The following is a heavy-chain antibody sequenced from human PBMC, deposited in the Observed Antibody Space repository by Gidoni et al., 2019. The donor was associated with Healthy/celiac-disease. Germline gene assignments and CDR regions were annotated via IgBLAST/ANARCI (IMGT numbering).Heavy chain of an antibody. D-gene: IGHD3-3*01. CDR1: GGSISSSSYY. CDR2: IYYSGSP. J-gene: IGHJ5*02. Sequence: QLQLQESGPGLVKPSETLSLTCTVPGGSISSSSYYWGWIRPPPGKGLEGIGSIYYSGSPYYTPSLKSRVTISVDTSKNQFSLKLSSVTAADTAVYYCARHALAPTYYDFWSGYYFGGGNFDPWGQGTLVTVSS. V-gene: IGHV4-39*01. CDR3: ARHALAPTYYDFWSGYYFGGGNFDP.